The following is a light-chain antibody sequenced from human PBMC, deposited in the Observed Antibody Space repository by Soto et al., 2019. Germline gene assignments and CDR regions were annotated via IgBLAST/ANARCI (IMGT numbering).Light chain of an antibody. V-gene: IGKV3-20*01. J-gene: IGKJ1*01. Sequence: EIGLTQSPGTLYLSPGERDTLSCRASQSVSYNQLTWYQQKPGQAPRVLIYGASSRATGIPDRFSGSGSGTDFSLTISRLEPEDFAVYYCQQYGSSPRTFGQGTKVEIK. CDR2: GAS. CDR3: QQYGSSPRT. CDR1: QSVSYNQ.